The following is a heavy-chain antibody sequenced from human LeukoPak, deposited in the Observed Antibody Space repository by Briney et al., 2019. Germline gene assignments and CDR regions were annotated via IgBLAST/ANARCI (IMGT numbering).Heavy chain of an antibody. CDR1: GLPVSTNH. CDR2: PYTRPST. J-gene: IGHJ4*02. Sequence: WGSLCLHCPPPGLPVSTNHKSSARQAPGKRLDSLPVPYTRPSTYYSDSEKGRFTISRDNSKSTLYLQMNSLRAEDTAVYYCARDGGSGRDYWGQGSLVTVSS. D-gene: IGHD6-19*01. CDR3: ARDGGSGRDY. V-gene: IGHV3-53*01.